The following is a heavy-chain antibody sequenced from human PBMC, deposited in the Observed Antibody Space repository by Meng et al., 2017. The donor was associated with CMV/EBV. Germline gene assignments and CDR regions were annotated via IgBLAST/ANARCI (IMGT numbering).Heavy chain of an antibody. CDR2: ISSSSSYI. CDR1: GFTFSSYS. J-gene: IGHJ4*02. D-gene: IGHD3-22*01. V-gene: IGHV3-21*04. Sequence: GESLKISCAASGFTFSSYSMNWVRQAPGKGLEWVSSISSSSSYIYYADSVKGRFTISRDNSKNTLYLQMNSLRAEDTAVYYCAKDPPYYYDSSGYGPFDYWGQGTLVTVSS. CDR3: AKDPPYYYDSSGYGPFDY.